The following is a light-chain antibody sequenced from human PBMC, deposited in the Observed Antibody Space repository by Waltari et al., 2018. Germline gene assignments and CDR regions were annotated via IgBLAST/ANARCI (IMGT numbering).Light chain of an antibody. V-gene: IGLV4-69*01. CDR1: SGHSTNV. J-gene: IGLJ3*02. Sequence: QLVLTQSPSASASLGASVTLTCTLSSGHSTNVVAWLPQQPEKGPRFLMKVNSDGSHTKGDGFPDRFSGSSSGAERYLTISSLQSEDETDYYCQTGGHGTWVFGGGTKLTVL. CDR3: QTGGHGTWV. CDR2: VNSDGSH.